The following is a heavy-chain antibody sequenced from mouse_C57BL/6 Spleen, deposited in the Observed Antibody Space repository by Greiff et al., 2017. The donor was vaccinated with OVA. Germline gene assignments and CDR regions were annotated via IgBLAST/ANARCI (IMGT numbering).Heavy chain of an antibody. J-gene: IGHJ1*03. CDR1: GYAFSSYW. D-gene: IGHD1-1*01. CDR3: ARRVGSSDWYFDV. CDR2: IYPGDGDT. Sequence: QVQLQQSGAELVKPGASVKISCKASGYAFSSYWMNWVKQRPGKGLEWIGQIYPGDGDTNYNGKFKGKATLTADKSSSTAYRQLSSLTSEDSAVYFCARRVGSSDWYFDVWGTGTTVTVSS. V-gene: IGHV1-80*01.